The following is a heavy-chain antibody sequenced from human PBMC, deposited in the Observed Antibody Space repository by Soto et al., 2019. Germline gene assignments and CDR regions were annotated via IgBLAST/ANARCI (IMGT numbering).Heavy chain of an antibody. D-gene: IGHD2-15*01. J-gene: IGHJ4*02. CDR3: VRGGARWPGYFDS. CDR2: IYYSGSS. V-gene: IGHV4-30-4*08. Sequence: SETLSLTCSVSGGSISGDYYWSWIRQSPEKGLEWIGYIYYSGSSYSNPALQSRLSMSLDTSKNQFSLKLRSVTAADTAVYYCVRGGARWPGYFDSWGQGALVTV. CDR1: GGSISGDYY.